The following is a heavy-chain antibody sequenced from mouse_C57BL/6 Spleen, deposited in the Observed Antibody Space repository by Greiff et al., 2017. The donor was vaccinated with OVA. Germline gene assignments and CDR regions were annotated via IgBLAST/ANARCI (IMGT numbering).Heavy chain of an antibody. CDR2: IHPSDSDT. CDR3: ASITTVVYFDY. CDR1: GYTFTSYW. D-gene: IGHD1-1*01. Sequence: VQLQQPGAELVKPGASVKVSCKASGYTFTSYWMHWVKQRPGQGLEWIGRIHPSDSDTNYNQKFKGKATLTVDNSSSTAYMQLSSLTSEDSAVYYCASITTVVYFDYWGQGTTLTVSS. V-gene: IGHV1-74*01. J-gene: IGHJ2*01.